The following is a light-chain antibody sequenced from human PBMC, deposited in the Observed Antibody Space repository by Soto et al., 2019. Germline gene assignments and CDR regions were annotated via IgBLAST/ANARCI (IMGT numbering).Light chain of an antibody. CDR1: SSNIGAGYE. CDR2: GNN. V-gene: IGLV1-40*01. Sequence: QSVLTQPPSVSGAPGQRVTISCTGSSSNIGAGYEVHWYQQLPGTAPKLLIYGNNNRTSRGPDRFSGSKSGTSASLAITGLQAEDEADYYCQSYDSSLSALYVFGTGTQLTVL. CDR3: QSYDSSLSALYV. J-gene: IGLJ1*01.